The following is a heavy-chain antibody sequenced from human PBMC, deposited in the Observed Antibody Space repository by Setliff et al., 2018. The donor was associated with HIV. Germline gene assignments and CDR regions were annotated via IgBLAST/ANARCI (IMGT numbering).Heavy chain of an antibody. CDR1: GYTFNTYG. V-gene: IGHV1-18*01. CDR3: ARGVTRDSGSYYRDEYFQH. Sequence: ASVKVSCKASGYTFNTYGISWVRQAPGQGLEWMGWISPYNGDTRYVQKLQGRVTLTTDTSTNTAYMELRPLRSDDTAVYYCARGVTRDSGSYYRDEYFQHGGQGTLVTVSS. CDR2: ISPYNGDT. D-gene: IGHD3-10*01. J-gene: IGHJ1*01.